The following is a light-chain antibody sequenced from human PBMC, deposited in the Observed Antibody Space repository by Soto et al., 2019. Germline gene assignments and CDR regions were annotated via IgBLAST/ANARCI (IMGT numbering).Light chain of an antibody. V-gene: IGKV3-20*01. CDR3: QQYGSSPTWT. Sequence: EIMLTQSPATLSLSPGERATLPCRASQSVSSYLAWYQQKPGQAPRLLIYGASSRATGIPDRFSGSGSGTDFTLTISRLEPEDFAVYYCQQYGSSPTWTFGQGTKVDIK. CDR1: QSVSSY. CDR2: GAS. J-gene: IGKJ1*01.